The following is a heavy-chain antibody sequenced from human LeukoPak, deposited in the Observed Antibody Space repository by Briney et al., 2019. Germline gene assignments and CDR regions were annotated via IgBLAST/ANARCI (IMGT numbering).Heavy chain of an antibody. CDR3: ARDNPYDYVWGSYRYGKENYFDY. V-gene: IGHV1-18*01. D-gene: IGHD3-16*02. J-gene: IGHJ4*02. CDR2: ISAYNGNT. Sequence: ASVKVSCKASGYTFTSYGISWVRQAPGQGLEWMGWISAYNGNTNYAQKVQGRVTMTTDTSTSTVYMELRSLRSDDTAVYYCARDNPYDYVWGSYRYGKENYFDYWGQGTLVTVSS. CDR1: GYTFTSYG.